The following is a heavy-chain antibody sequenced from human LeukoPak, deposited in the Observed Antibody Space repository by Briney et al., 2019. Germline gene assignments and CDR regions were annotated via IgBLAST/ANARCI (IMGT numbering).Heavy chain of an antibody. CDR2: ISGDGGST. Sequence: GGSLRLSCAASGFTFDDYAMHWVRQAPGKGLEWVSLISGDGGSTYYADSVKGRFTISRDNSKNSLYLQMNSLRTEDTALYYCTKGGEYGDQSYYFDYWGQGTLVTVSS. D-gene: IGHD4-17*01. CDR1: GFTFDDYA. V-gene: IGHV3-43*02. CDR3: TKGGEYGDQSYYFDY. J-gene: IGHJ4*02.